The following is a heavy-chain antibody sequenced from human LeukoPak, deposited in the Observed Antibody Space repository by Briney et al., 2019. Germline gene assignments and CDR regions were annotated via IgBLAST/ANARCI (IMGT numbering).Heavy chain of an antibody. CDR3: AREGYYYDSSGYP. V-gene: IGHV4-39*07. J-gene: IGHJ5*02. Sequence: PSETLSLTCTVSGGSISSSSYYWGWIRQPPGKGLEWIGEINHSGSTNYNPSLKSRVTISVGTSKNQFSLKLSSVTAADTAVYYCAREGYYYDSSGYPWGQGTLVTVSS. D-gene: IGHD3-22*01. CDR1: GGSISSSSYY. CDR2: INHSGST.